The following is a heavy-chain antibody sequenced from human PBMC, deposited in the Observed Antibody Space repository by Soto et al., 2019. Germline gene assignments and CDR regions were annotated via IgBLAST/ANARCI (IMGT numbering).Heavy chain of an antibody. CDR3: ARDQVGPLYYYYYGMDV. Sequence: PGGSLRLSCAASGFTFRTYSMNWVRQAPGKGLEWVSSISSSSTYIYYADSVKGRFTISRDNAKNSLYMQLTSLRAEDTAVYYCARDQVGPLYYYYYGMDVWGQGTTVTVSS. J-gene: IGHJ6*02. CDR1: GFTFRTYS. V-gene: IGHV3-21*01. D-gene: IGHD1-26*01. CDR2: ISSSSTYI.